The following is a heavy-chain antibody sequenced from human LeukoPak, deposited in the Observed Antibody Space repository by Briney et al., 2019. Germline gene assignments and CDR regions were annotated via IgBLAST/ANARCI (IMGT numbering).Heavy chain of an antibody. Sequence: ASVKVSCKASGYTFTGYYMHWARQAPGQGLEWMGWINPNSGGTNYAQNFQGRVTMTRDTSISTAYMELSRLRSEDTAVYYCARDCSGGSCYTEFDYWGQGTLVTVSS. CDR2: INPNSGGT. J-gene: IGHJ4*02. D-gene: IGHD2-15*01. V-gene: IGHV1-2*02. CDR3: ARDCSGGSCYTEFDY. CDR1: GYTFTGYY.